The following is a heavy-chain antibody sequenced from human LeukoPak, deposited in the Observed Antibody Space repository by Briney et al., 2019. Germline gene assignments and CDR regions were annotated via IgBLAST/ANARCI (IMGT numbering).Heavy chain of an antibody. D-gene: IGHD6-25*01. Sequence: PGRSLRLSCAASGFTFSDYALNWVRQAPVKGLEWVSGISGPGTSAYYTDSVKGRFTISRDNSKNTLYLQMDSLTVEDTAIYYCAKPGGPGIAARGAFDGWGQGTMVTVSS. J-gene: IGHJ3*01. CDR2: ISGPGTSA. CDR1: GFTFSDYA. CDR3: AKPGGPGIAARGAFDG. V-gene: IGHV3-23*01.